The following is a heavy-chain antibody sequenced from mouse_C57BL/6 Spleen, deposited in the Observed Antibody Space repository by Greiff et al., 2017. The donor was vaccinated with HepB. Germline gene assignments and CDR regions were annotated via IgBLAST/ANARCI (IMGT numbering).Heavy chain of an antibody. CDR3: ARNLVTTVVAMDY. D-gene: IGHD1-1*01. J-gene: IGHJ4*01. CDR1: GFSLTSYG. Sequence: QVQLKESGPGLVQPSQSPSITCTVSGFSLTSYGVHWVRQSPGKGLEWLGVIWSGGSTDYNAAFISRLSISKDNSKSQVFFKMNSLQADDTAIYYCARNLVTTVVAMDYWGQGTSVTVSS. V-gene: IGHV2-2*01. CDR2: IWSGGST.